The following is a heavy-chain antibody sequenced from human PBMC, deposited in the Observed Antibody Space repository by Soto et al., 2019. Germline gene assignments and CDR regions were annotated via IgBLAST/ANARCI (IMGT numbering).Heavy chain of an antibody. V-gene: IGHV1-69*04. J-gene: IGHJ4*02. D-gene: IGHD3-22*01. CDR1: GGTFSSYT. CDR2: IIPILGIA. Sequence: GASVKVSCKASGGTFSSYTISWVRQAPGQGLEWMGRIIPILGIANYAQKFQGRVTITADKSTSTAYMELSNLRSEDTAVYYCARETYYYDSSGYYEESYFDYWGQGTLVTVSS. CDR3: ARETYYYDSSGYYEESYFDY.